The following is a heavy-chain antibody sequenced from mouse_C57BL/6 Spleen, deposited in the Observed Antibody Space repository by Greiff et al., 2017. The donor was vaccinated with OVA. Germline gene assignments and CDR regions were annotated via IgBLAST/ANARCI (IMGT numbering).Heavy chain of an antibody. V-gene: IGHV1-80*01. CDR3: ARPSHYYVSSYGY. CDR1: GYAFSSYW. CDR2: IYPGDDDT. D-gene: IGHD1-1*01. Sequence: VQLQESGAELVKPGASVKISCKASGYAFSSYWMNWVKQRPGKGLEWIGQIYPGDDDTNYNGNFKGKATLTADKSSSTAYMQLSSLTSEDSAVYFGARPSHYYVSSYGYWGQGTTLTGSS. J-gene: IGHJ2*01.